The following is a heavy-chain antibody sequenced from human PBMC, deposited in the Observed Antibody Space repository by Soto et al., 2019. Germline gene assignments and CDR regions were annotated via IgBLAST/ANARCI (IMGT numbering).Heavy chain of an antibody. CDR2: ISGSGGST. V-gene: IGHV3-23*01. CDR3: ANGYGSHLDAFDI. CDR1: GFTFSSYA. J-gene: IGHJ3*02. D-gene: IGHD1-26*01. Sequence: EVQLLESGGGLVQPGGSLRLSCAASGFTFSSYAMSWVRQAPGKGLEWVSAISGSGGSTYYADSVKGRFTISRDNSKNTLCLQMNSLRAEDTAVYYCANGYGSHLDAFDIWGQGTMVTVSS.